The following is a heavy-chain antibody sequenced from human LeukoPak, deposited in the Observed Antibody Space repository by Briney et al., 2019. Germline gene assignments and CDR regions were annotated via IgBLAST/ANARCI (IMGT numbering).Heavy chain of an antibody. Sequence: GGSLRLSCAASGFTFSSYGMHWVRQAPGKGLEWVAVISYDGSNKYYADSVKGRFTISRDNSKNTLYLQMNSLRAEDTAVCYCAKDYRSGSYYDVAADAFDIWGQGTMVTVSS. CDR3: AKDYRSGSYYDVAADAFDI. D-gene: IGHD1-26*01. J-gene: IGHJ3*02. V-gene: IGHV3-30*18. CDR1: GFTFSSYG. CDR2: ISYDGSNK.